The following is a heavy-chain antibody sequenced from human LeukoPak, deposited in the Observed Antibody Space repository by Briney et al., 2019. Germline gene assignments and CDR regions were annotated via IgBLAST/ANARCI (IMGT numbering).Heavy chain of an antibody. D-gene: IGHD3-22*01. CDR3: ARLEPYYDSSGKGGFDP. CDR1: GGTFSSYA. V-gene: IGHV1-46*01. Sequence: GASVKVSCKASGGTFSSYAISWVRQAPGQGLEWMGIINPSGGSTSYAQKFQGRVTMTRDMSTSTVYMELSSLRSEDTAVYYCARLEPYYDSSGKGGFDPWGQGTLVTVSS. J-gene: IGHJ5*02. CDR2: INPSGGST.